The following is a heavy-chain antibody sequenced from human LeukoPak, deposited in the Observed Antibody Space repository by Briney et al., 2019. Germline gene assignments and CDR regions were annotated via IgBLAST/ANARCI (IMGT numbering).Heavy chain of an antibody. J-gene: IGHJ4*01. Sequence: GASVKVSCKASGYTFTSYGISWVRQAPGQGLEWMGWISAYNGNTNYAQKLQGRVTVTTDTSTSTAYMELRSLRSDDTAVYYCARVGLVPAAQAPYYFDYWGQGTLVTVSS. CDR1: GYTFTSYG. CDR3: ARVGLVPAAQAPYYFDY. CDR2: ISAYNGNT. V-gene: IGHV1-18*01. D-gene: IGHD2-2*01.